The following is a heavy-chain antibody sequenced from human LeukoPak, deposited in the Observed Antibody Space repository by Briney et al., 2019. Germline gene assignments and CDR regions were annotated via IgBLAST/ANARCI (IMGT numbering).Heavy chain of an antibody. J-gene: IGHJ4*02. D-gene: IGHD2-21*02. Sequence: GGSLRLSCAASGFSFDRYSMYWVRQAPGKGLEWVASISRGGTNIYYADSVKGRFVISRDDSNNSLILQMNSLTAEDSAVYYCARDRIVVVTAAFDFRGQGTLVTVSS. CDR3: ARDRIVVVTAAFDF. CDR1: GFSFDRYS. CDR2: ISRGGTNI. V-gene: IGHV3-21*01.